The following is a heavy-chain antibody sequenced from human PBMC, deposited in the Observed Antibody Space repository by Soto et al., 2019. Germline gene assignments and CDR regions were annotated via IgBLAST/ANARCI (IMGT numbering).Heavy chain of an antibody. CDR2: TYYRSKWYN. D-gene: IGHD4-4*01. Sequence: SQTLSLTCAISGDSVSSNSAAWNWIRQSPSRGLEWLGRTYYRSKWYNDYAVSVKSRITINPDTSKNQFSLQLNSVTPEDTAVYYCARATITVPLPPYYYYYYGMDVWGQGTTVTSP. CDR1: GDSVSSNSAA. J-gene: IGHJ6*02. V-gene: IGHV6-1*01. CDR3: ARATITVPLPPYYYYYYGMDV.